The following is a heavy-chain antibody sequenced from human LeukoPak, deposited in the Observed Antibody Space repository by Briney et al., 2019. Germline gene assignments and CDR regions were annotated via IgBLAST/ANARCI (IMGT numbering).Heavy chain of an antibody. D-gene: IGHD3-22*01. CDR3: ARPNITSYEDSRGYDAFDV. CDR1: GSSFSAYW. V-gene: IGHV5-51*01. Sequence: GESLKISCKGAGSSFSAYWIAWVRQMPGKGLEWMGIIYPDDSDTRYSPSFQGQVTISADKSVSTAYLQWRSLKASDTAMYYCARPNITSYEDSRGYDAFDVWGQGTMVTVSS. CDR2: IYPDDSDT. J-gene: IGHJ3*01.